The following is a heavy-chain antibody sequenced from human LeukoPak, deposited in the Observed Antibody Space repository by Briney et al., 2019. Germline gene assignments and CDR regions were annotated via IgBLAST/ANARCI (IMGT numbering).Heavy chain of an antibody. Sequence: GGTLRLSCAASGFTFSSNAMSWVRQAPGKGLEWVSAISGSGGSTYYADSVKGRFTISRDNSKNTLYLQMNSLRAEDTAVYYCARGGIVGQWLAYYYYMDVWGKGTTVTASS. J-gene: IGHJ6*03. CDR2: ISGSGGST. CDR3: ARGGIVGQWLAYYYYMDV. CDR1: GFTFSSNA. D-gene: IGHD6-19*01. V-gene: IGHV3-23*01.